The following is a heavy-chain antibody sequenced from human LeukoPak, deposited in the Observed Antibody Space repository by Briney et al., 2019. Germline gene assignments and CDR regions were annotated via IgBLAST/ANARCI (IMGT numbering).Heavy chain of an antibody. CDR2: IYTSGST. D-gene: IGHD3-10*01. V-gene: IGHV4-4*07. Sequence: SETLSLTCTVSGGSISSYYWSWIRQPAGKGLEWIGRIYTSGSTNYNPSLKSRVTMSVDTSKNQFSLKLSSVTAADTAVYYCARRAYGSGSSPYYFDYWGQGTLVTVSS. J-gene: IGHJ4*02. CDR1: GGSISSYY. CDR3: ARRAYGSGSSPYYFDY.